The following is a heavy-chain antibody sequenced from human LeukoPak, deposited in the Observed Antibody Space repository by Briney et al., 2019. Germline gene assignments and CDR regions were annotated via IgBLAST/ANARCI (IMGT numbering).Heavy chain of an antibody. Sequence: SGGSLRLSCAASGFTFSSYAMSWVRQAPGKGLEWVSAISGSGGSTYYADSVKGRFTISGDNSKNTLYLQMNSLRAEDTAVYYCAKDRPSGYSSGWYREYFDYWGQGTLVTVSS. J-gene: IGHJ4*02. V-gene: IGHV3-23*01. D-gene: IGHD6-19*01. CDR2: ISGSGGST. CDR3: AKDRPSGYSSGWYREYFDY. CDR1: GFTFSSYA.